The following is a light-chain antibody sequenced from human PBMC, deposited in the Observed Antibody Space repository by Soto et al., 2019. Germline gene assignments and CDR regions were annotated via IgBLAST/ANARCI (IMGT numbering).Light chain of an antibody. CDR1: SSDIGDYRY. CDR2: AVS. Sequence: QSALTQPASVSGSPGQSITISCTGTSSDIGDYRYVSWYQHHPGKAPKLMIYAVSDRPAGVSDRFSGSKSGNTASLTISGLQAEDEADYYCFSYTRSTTLVFGGGTKLTVL. CDR3: FSYTRSTTLV. V-gene: IGLV2-14*01. J-gene: IGLJ2*01.